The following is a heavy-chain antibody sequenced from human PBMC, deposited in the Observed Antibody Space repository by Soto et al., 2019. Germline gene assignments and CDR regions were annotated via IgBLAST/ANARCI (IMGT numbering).Heavy chain of an antibody. Sequence: QVQLQESGPGLVKPSGTLSLTCTVSNASISSRKWWTWVRQPPGKGLEGIGEIYHSGSINHNPSLKTRVTMSVEKSNKQVALKMTSVTAADTAVYYCASKFGDLLADAFDIWCQGTVVTVSS. CDR2: IYHSGSI. V-gene: IGHV4-4*02. J-gene: IGHJ3*02. D-gene: IGHD3-10*01. CDR1: NASISSRKW. CDR3: ASKFGDLLADAFDI.